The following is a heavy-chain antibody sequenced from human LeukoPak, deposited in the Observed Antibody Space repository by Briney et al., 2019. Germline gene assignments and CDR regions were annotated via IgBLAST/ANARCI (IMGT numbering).Heavy chain of an antibody. CDR2: ISAYNGNT. CDR3: ARDGVYYYDSSGRPDY. Sequence: GASVKVSCKASGYTFTSYGISWVRQAPGQGLEWMGWISAYNGNTNYAQKLQGRVTMTTDTSTSTAYMELRSLRSDDTAVYYCARDGVYYYDSSGRPDYWGQGTLVTVSS. V-gene: IGHV1-18*01. J-gene: IGHJ4*02. D-gene: IGHD3-22*01. CDR1: GYTFTSYG.